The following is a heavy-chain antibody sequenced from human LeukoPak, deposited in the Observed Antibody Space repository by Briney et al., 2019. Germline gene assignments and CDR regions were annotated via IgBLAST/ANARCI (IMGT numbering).Heavy chain of an antibody. D-gene: IGHD1-26*01. CDR2: ISAYNGNK. J-gene: IGHJ6*03. Sequence: ASVKVSCKASGYTFTTYGISWVRQAPGQGLEWMGWISAYNGNKNYAQNLQGRVTLTTDTSTSTAYMELRSLRSDDTAVYYCARGGGGRSPYYYMDVWGKGTTVTVSS. V-gene: IGHV1-18*01. CDR3: ARGGGGRSPYYYMDV. CDR1: GYTFTTYG.